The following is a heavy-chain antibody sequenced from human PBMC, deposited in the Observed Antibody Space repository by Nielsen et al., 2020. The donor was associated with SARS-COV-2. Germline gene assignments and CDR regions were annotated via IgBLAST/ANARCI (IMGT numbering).Heavy chain of an antibody. Sequence: SLKISCAASGFTFKNYAMHWVRQAPGKGLEWVSGISWNSGSIGYADSVKGRFTISRDNAKNSLYLQMNSLRAEDTALYYCAKVSYDSSGYDAFDIWGQGTMVTVSS. J-gene: IGHJ3*02. CDR2: ISWNSGSI. D-gene: IGHD3-22*01. CDR3: AKVSYDSSGYDAFDI. CDR1: GFTFKNYA. V-gene: IGHV3-9*01.